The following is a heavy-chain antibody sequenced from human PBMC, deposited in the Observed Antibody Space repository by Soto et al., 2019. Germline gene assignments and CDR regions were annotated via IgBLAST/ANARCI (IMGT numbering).Heavy chain of an antibody. V-gene: IGHV4-61*01. CDR2: IYYTGRT. Sequence: SETLSLTCTVSGGSVNSDNYYWSWIRQPPGKGLEWIGYIYYTGRTNYNPSLMSRVTISLDASRNQFSLKLSSVTAADSAVFYCAREYSNSPEAFDSWGQGTLVTVSS. CDR1: GGSVNSDNYY. CDR3: AREYSNSPEAFDS. D-gene: IGHD1-26*01. J-gene: IGHJ4*02.